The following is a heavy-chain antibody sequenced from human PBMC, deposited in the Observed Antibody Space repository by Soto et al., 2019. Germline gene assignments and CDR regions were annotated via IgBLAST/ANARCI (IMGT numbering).Heavy chain of an antibody. J-gene: IGHJ4*02. D-gene: IGHD4-17*01. CDR2: ISPSGST. CDR1: GGYFSSDIW. Sequence: QVQLQESGPGLVKPSGTLSLTCAVSGGYFSSDIWWSWVRQPPGKGLELIGQISPSGSTNYNPSLKSRVTISLDKSKNQFYPKLTSVTAADTAVYCWARDSRGYGFDYWGQGTLVTVSS. CDR3: ARDSRGYGFDY. V-gene: IGHV4-4*01.